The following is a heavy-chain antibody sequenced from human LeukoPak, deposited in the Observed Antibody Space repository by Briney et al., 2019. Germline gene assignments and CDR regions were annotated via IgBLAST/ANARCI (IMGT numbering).Heavy chain of an antibody. CDR2: IYTSGST. CDR3: ARDSLSNYDILTGYYIGGDAFDI. V-gene: IGHV4-61*02. J-gene: IGHJ3*02. D-gene: IGHD3-9*01. Sequence: SETLSLTCTVSGGSISSGSYYWSWIRQPAGKGLEWIGRIYTSGSTNYNPSLKSRVTISVDTSKNQFSLKLSSVTAADTAVYYCARDSLSNYDILTGYYIGGDAFDIWGQGTMVTVSS. CDR1: GGSISSGSYY.